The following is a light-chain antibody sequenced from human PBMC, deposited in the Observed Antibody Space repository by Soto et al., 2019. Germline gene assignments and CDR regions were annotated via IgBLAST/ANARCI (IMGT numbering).Light chain of an antibody. CDR1: SSDVGGYNS. V-gene: IGLV2-8*01. J-gene: IGLJ3*02. CDR3: SSYAGSNNWV. Sequence: QSALTQPPSASGSPGKSVTISCTGTSSDVGGYNSVSWYQQHPGKAPKLMIYEVSKRPSGVPDRFSGSKSGNTASLTVSGRQAEDEADYYCSSYAGSNNWVFGGGTKLTVL. CDR2: EVS.